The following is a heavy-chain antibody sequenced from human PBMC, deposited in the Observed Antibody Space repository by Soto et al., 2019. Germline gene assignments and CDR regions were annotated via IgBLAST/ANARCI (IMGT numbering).Heavy chain of an antibody. CDR1: GYTFTSYG. CDR2: ISAYNGNT. D-gene: IGHD5-18*01. J-gene: IGHJ6*02. Sequence: GASVKVSCKASGYTFTSYGISWVRQAPGQGLEWMGWISAYNGNTNYAQKLQGRVTMTTDTSTSTAYMELRGLRSDDTAVYYCARDPGIQLWLNYYYYGMDVWGQGTTVTVSS. CDR3: ARDPGIQLWLNYYYYGMDV. V-gene: IGHV1-18*04.